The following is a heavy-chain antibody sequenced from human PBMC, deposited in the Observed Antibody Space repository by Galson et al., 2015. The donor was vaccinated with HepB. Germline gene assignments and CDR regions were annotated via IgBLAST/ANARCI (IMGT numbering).Heavy chain of an antibody. CDR3: AGARYSTSPPDH. CDR2: IGGYNGNA. D-gene: IGHD6-6*01. J-gene: IGHJ5*02. Sequence: SVKVSCKASGYSFSQFGISWVRQAPGQGLEWMGWIGGYNGNANYAQKLQGRVTMTTDTSTSTAYMELRSLRSDDTAVYHCAGARYSTSPPDHWGQGILVTVSS. CDR1: GYSFSQFG. V-gene: IGHV1-18*01.